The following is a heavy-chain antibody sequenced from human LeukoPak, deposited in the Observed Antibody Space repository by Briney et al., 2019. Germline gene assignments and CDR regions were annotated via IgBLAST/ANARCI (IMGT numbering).Heavy chain of an antibody. D-gene: IGHD3-10*01. CDR2: ISGNGGST. V-gene: IGHV3-23*01. CDR1: GFTFSSYA. Sequence: PGGSLRLSCAASGFTFSSYAMSWVRLAPGKGLEWVSSISGNGGSTYYPDSMKGRFTISRDNSKSTLFLQLNTLTAEDTAIYYCAKDRSYGSGTLCPLFDFRGLGTLVTVSS. CDR3: AKDRSYGSGTLCPLFDF. J-gene: IGHJ4*02.